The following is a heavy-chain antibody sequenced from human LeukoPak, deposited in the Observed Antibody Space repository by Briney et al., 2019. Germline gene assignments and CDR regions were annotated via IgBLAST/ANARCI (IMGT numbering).Heavy chain of an antibody. Sequence: TGGSLRLSCAASGFTFSSYSMNWVRQAPGKGLEWVSSISSSSSYIYYADSVKGRFTISRDNAKTSLYLQMNSLRAEDTAVYYCTRGAAAGLLFDYWGQGTLVTVSS. CDR2: ISSSSSYI. CDR3: TRGAAAGLLFDY. CDR1: GFTFSSYS. V-gene: IGHV3-21*01. J-gene: IGHJ4*02. D-gene: IGHD6-13*01.